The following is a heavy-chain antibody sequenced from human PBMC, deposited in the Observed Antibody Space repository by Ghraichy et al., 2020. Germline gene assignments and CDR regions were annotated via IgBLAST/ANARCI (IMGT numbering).Heavy chain of an antibody. CDR2: IIPIFGTA. Sequence: SVKVSCKASGGTFSSYAISWVRQAPGQGLEWMGGIIPIFGTANYAQKFQGRVTITADESTSTAYMELSSLRSEDTAVYYCAREVSMWGAFDIWGQGTMVTVSS. CDR1: GGTFSSYA. CDR3: AREVSMWGAFDI. D-gene: IGHD1-26*01. J-gene: IGHJ3*02. V-gene: IGHV1-69*13.